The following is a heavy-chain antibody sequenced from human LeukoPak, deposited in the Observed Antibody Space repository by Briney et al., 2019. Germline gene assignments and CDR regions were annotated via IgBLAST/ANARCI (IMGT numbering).Heavy chain of an antibody. CDR2: ISGSGGST. V-gene: IGHV3-23*01. CDR1: GFTFSSYS. J-gene: IGHJ4*02. CDR3: AKDLPCRSWYSRGYYFDY. Sequence: PGGSLRLSCAASGFTFSSYSMSWVRQPPGKGLEWVSAISGSGGSTYYADSVKGRFTISRDNSKNTLYLQMNSLRAEDTAVYYCAKDLPCRSWYSRGYYFDYWGQGTLVTVSS. D-gene: IGHD6-13*01.